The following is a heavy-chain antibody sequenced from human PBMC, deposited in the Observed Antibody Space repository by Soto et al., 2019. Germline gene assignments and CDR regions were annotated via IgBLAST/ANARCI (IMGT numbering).Heavy chain of an antibody. CDR2: IYYSGST. CDR3: ASHHDP. J-gene: IGHJ5*02. V-gene: IGHV4-59*08. CDR1: GGSISSYY. Sequence: QVQLQESGPGLVKPSETLSLTCTVSGGSISSYYWRWIRQPPGKGLEWLGYIYYSGSTNYNPSLNSRVTISVDTSKNQFSLELSSVTAADTAVYYCASHHDPWGQGTLVTVSS.